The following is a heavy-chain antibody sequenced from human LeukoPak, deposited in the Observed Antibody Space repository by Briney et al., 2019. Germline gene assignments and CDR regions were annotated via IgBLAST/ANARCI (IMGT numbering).Heavy chain of an antibody. J-gene: IGHJ4*02. Sequence: SETLSLTCAVSGGSFSAYSWNWIRQPPQKGLEWIADINYTGDSDTGTTNYSPSLESRVTISVDTSKNQFSLHIRSVTAADTGVYYCARGFSGFWQFDYLGQGILVTGSS. V-gene: IGHV4-34*01. CDR2: INYTGDSDTGTT. CDR3: ARGFSGFWQFDY. CDR1: GGSFSAYS. D-gene: IGHD1-14*01.